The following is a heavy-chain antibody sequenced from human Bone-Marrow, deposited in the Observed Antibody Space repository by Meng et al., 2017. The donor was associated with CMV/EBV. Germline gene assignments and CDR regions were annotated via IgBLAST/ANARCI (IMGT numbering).Heavy chain of an antibody. V-gene: IGHV3-48*04. Sequence: GGSLRLSCAASGFTFSNYGMHWVRQAPGKGLEWVSYISSSGSTIYYADSVKGRFTISRDNAKNSLYLQMNSLRAEDTAVFYCARWGGYSPFDYWGQGTLVTVSS. CDR1: GFTFSNYG. CDR3: ARWGGYSPFDY. CDR2: ISSSGSTI. J-gene: IGHJ4*02. D-gene: IGHD5-18*01.